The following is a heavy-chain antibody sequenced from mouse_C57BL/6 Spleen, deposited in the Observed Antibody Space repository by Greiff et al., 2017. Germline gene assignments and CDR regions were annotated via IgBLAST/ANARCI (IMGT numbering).Heavy chain of an antibody. Sequence: EVKLEESGGGLVQPGGSMKLSCVASGFTFSNYWMNWVRQSPEKGLEWVAQIRLKSDNYATHYAVSVKGRFTISRDDSKSSVYLQMNNLRAEDTGIYDCTNSRRDYYAMDYWGQGTSVTVSS. V-gene: IGHV6-3*01. CDR2: IRLKSDNYAT. CDR1: GFTFSNYW. CDR3: TNSRRDYYAMDY. J-gene: IGHJ4*01.